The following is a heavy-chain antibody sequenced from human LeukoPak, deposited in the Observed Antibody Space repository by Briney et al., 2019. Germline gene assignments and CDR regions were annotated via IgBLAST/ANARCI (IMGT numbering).Heavy chain of an antibody. J-gene: IGHJ4*01. CDR3: AKGIYSSGWSYFDY. CDR2: LSGSGITT. CDR1: GFTVSSKY. V-gene: IGHV3-23*01. Sequence: PGGSLRLSCAASGFTVSSKYMSWVRQAPGKGLEWVSTLSGSGITTYYADSVKGRFTISRDNSKNTLYLQMNSLRAEDTAVYYCAKGIYSSGWSYFDYWGHGTLVTVSS. D-gene: IGHD6-19*01.